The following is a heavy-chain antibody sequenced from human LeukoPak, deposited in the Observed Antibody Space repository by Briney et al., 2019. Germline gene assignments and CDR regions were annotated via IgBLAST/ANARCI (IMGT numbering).Heavy chain of an antibody. CDR3: VRVGSVAGSDYLDY. J-gene: IGHJ4*02. D-gene: IGHD6-19*01. CDR2: SRNKAKSYTT. Sequence: GGSLRLPCAVSGFTFSDYFLDWVRQAPGKGLEWVGRSRNKAKSYTTEYAASVKGRFTISRDDSKNSLNLQMNSLKTEDTAVYYCVRVGSVAGSDYLDYWGQGTLVTVSS. CDR1: GFTFSDYF. V-gene: IGHV3-72*01.